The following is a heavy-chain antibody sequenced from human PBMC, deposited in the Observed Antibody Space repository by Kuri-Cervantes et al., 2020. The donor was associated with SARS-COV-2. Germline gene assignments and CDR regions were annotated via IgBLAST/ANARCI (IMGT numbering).Heavy chain of an antibody. Sequence: GESLKISCTASGFTFGDYAMSWLRQAPGKGLEWVGFIRSKAYGGTTEYAASVKGRFTISRDDSKSIAYLQMNSLKTEDTAVYYCTRDPPYDFWSGYYPIHYYYYMDVWGKGTTVTVSS. CDR1: GFTFGDYA. V-gene: IGHV3-49*03. D-gene: IGHD3-3*01. J-gene: IGHJ6*03. CDR2: IRSKAYGGTT. CDR3: TRDPPYDFWSGYYPIHYYYYMDV.